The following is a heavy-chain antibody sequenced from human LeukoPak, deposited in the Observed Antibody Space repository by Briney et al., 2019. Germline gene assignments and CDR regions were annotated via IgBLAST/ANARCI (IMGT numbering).Heavy chain of an antibody. CDR2: ISSSSSYI. CDR3: ARVTEGITMVRGVIGAFDI. J-gene: IGHJ3*02. Sequence: PGGSLRLSCAASGFTFSSYSMNWVRQAPGKGLEWVPSISSSSSYIYYADSVKGRFTISRDNAKNSLYLQMNSLRAEDTAVYYCARVTEGITMVRGVIGAFDIWGQGTMVTVSS. CDR1: GFTFSSYS. V-gene: IGHV3-21*01. D-gene: IGHD3-10*01.